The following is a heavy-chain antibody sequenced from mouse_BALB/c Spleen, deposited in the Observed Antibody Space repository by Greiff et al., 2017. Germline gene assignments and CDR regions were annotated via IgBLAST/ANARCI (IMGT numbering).Heavy chain of an antibody. CDR3: ARYDGYDVNAMDY. Sequence: DVMLVESGGGLVQPGGSRKLSCAASGSTFSSFGMHWVRQAPEKGLEWVAYIRSGSSTIYYADTVKGRVTISRDNPKNTLFLQMTSLRSEDTAMYYCARYDGYDVNAMDYWGQGTSVTVSA. V-gene: IGHV5-17*02. D-gene: IGHD2-3*01. J-gene: IGHJ4*01. CDR1: GSTFSSFG. CDR2: IRSGSSTI.